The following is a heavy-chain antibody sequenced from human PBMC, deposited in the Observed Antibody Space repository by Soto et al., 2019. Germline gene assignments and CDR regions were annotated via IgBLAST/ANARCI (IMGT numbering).Heavy chain of an antibody. CDR3: ARHVDWGSLGY. CDR1: GDSISSEY. V-gene: IGHV4-59*08. J-gene: IGHJ4*02. Sequence: QVQLQESGPGLVKPSETLSLTCTVSGDSISSEYWRWIQQPNGKGLEWIDFIYYSGSIKYNPSLESRVAISFDTSKTQYSLKLTSVTAADTAVYYCARHVDWGSLGYWGQGTLVTVSS. D-gene: IGHD2-21*01. CDR2: IYYSGSI.